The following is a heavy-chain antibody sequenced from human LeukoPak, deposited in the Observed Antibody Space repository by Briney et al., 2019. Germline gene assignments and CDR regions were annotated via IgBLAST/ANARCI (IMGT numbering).Heavy chain of an antibody. V-gene: IGHV1-2*06. Sequence: ASVKVSCTASGYTFTGYYMHWVRQAPGQGLEWMGRINPNSGGTNYAQKFQGRVTMTTDTSINTAYLELSRLRSDDTAVYYCARGYSSSWLDYWGQGTLVTVSS. CDR2: INPNSGGT. D-gene: IGHD6-13*01. J-gene: IGHJ4*02. CDR3: ARGYSSSWLDY. CDR1: GYTFTGYY.